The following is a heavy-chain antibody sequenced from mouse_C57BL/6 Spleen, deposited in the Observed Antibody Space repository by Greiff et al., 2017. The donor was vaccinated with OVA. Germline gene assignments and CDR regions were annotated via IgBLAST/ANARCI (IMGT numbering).Heavy chain of an antibody. CDR1: GFTFSDYG. V-gene: IGHV5-17*01. Sequence: EVKVVESGGGLVKPGGSLKLSCAASGFTFSDYGMHWVRQAPAKGLEWVAYISSGSSTIYYADTVKGRVTISRDNAKNTLFQQMTSLRSEDTSMYYCARQPGAMDYWGQGTSVTVSS. CDR2: ISSGSSTI. CDR3: ARQPGAMDY. J-gene: IGHJ4*01.